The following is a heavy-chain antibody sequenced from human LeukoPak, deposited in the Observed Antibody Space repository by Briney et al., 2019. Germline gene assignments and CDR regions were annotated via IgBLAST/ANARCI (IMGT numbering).Heavy chain of an antibody. D-gene: IGHD6-6*01. Sequence: ASVKVSCKASGDNFSRYTVTWVRLAPGQGLEWMGRIIPILGIANYAQKFQGRVTITADKSTSTAYMELSSLRSEDTAVYYCARGGVGSSSGRFDYWGQGTLVTVSS. J-gene: IGHJ4*02. V-gene: IGHV1-69*02. CDR1: GDNFSRYT. CDR3: ARGGVGSSSGRFDY. CDR2: IIPILGIA.